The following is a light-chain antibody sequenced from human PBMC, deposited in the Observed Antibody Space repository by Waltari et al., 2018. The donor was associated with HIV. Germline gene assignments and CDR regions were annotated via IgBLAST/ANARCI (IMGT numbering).Light chain of an antibody. Sequence: QTALTQPPSVTGPAGQSATIAYNGTRREVGGYNSISWYQQHPGKAPKLMIYDVSKRPSGVPDRFSGSKSGNTASLTISGLQAEDEADYYCCSYAGSYTYVFGTGTKVTVL. CDR3: CSYAGSYTYV. CDR2: DVS. CDR1: RREVGGYNS. J-gene: IGLJ1*01. V-gene: IGLV2-11*01.